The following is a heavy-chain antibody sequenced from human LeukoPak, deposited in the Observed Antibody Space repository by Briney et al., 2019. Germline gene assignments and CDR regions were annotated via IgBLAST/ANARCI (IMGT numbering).Heavy chain of an antibody. D-gene: IGHD3-10*01. CDR2: ISGSGGST. V-gene: IGHV3-23*01. Sequence: GGSLRLSCAASGFTFSSYAMSWVRQAPGKGLEWVSAISGSGGSTYYADSVKGRFTISRDNSKNTLYLQMNSLRAEDTAVYYCAKDPSRDIWFGEGHDAFDIWGQGTMVTVSS. J-gene: IGHJ3*02. CDR1: GFTFSSYA. CDR3: AKDPSRDIWFGEGHDAFDI.